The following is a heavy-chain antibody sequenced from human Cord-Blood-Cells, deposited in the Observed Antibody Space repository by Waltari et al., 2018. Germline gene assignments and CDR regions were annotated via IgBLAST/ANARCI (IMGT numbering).Heavy chain of an antibody. CDR1: GYTFTSYA. CDR3: AREKWELLDY. Sequence: QVQLVQSGAEVKKPGASVKVSCKASGYTFTSYAMHWLRQAPGQRLEWMGWINASNGNTTYSQTFKGRVTITRDTSAGTAYMELSSLRSEDTAVYYCAREKWELLDYWGQGTLVTVSS. D-gene: IGHD1-26*01. J-gene: IGHJ4*02. V-gene: IGHV1-3*01. CDR2: INASNGNT.